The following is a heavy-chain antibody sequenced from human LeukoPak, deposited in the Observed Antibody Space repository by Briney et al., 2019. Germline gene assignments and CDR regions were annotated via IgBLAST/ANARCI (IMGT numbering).Heavy chain of an antibody. D-gene: IGHD1-14*01. J-gene: IGHJ5*02. V-gene: IGHV4-34*01. Sequence: SETLSLTCAVYGGSFSGYYWSWIRQPPGKGLEWIGEINHSGSTNYNPSLKGRVTISVDTSKNQFSLKLSSVTAADTAVYYCARAYYRLMVKKTNLFDPWGQGTLVTVSS. CDR3: ARAYYRLMVKKTNLFDP. CDR1: GGSFSGYY. CDR2: INHSGST.